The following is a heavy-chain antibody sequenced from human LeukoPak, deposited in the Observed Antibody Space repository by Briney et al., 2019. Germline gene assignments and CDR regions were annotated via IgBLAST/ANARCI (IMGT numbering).Heavy chain of an antibody. CDR3: AREGIVGATTLGY. CDR2: IIPIFGTA. J-gene: IGHJ4*02. CDR1: GGTSSSYA. Sequence: ASVKVSCKASGGTSSSYAISWVRQAPGQGLEWMGRIIPIFGTANYAQKFQGRVTTTTDESTSTAYMELSSLRSEDTAVYYCAREGIVGATTLGYWGQGTLVTVSS. V-gene: IGHV1-69*05. D-gene: IGHD1-26*01.